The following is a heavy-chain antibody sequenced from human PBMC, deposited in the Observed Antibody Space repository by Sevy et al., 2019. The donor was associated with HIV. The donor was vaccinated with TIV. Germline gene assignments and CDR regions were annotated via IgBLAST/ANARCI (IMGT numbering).Heavy chain of an antibody. CDR1: GYSFTSYW. D-gene: IGHD5-12*01. CDR3: ARLRYSGYDLGGYYFDY. V-gene: IGHV5-51*01. Sequence: GESLKISCKGSGYSFTSYWIGWVRQMPGKGLEWMGIIYPGDSDTRYSPSFQGQVTISADKSISTAYLQWSSLKASDTAMYYCARLRYSGYDLGGYYFDYWGQGTLVTVSS. CDR2: IYPGDSDT. J-gene: IGHJ4*02.